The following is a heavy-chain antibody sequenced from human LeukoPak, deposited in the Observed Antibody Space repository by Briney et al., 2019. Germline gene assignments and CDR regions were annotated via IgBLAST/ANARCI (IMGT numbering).Heavy chain of an antibody. CDR3: ARGPQYYYDSSGTPHLDY. V-gene: IGHV1-18*01. CDR1: GYTFTSYG. J-gene: IGHJ4*02. CDR2: ISAYNGNT. D-gene: IGHD3-22*01. Sequence: ASVKVSCKASGYTFTSYGISWVRQAPGQGLEWMGWISAYNGNTNYAQKLQGRVTMTTDTSTSTAYMELRGLRSDDTAVYYCARGPQYYYDSSGTPHLDYWGQGTLVTVSS.